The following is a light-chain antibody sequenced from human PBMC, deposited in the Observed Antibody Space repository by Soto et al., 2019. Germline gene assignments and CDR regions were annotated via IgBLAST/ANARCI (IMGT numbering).Light chain of an antibody. Sequence: EVVMTQSPATLSVSPGDTATLSCRASQSVSSSLAWYQQKPGQPPRLLIYGAFTRATGVPARFSGSGSGTEFTLTISRLQSEDFAVYYCQLYGSSPMYTFGQGTRLEI. CDR3: QLYGSSPMYT. J-gene: IGKJ2*01. CDR2: GAF. V-gene: IGKV3-15*01. CDR1: QSVSSS.